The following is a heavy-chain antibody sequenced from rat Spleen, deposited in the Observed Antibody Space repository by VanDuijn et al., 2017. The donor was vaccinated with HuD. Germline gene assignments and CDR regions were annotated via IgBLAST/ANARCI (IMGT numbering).Heavy chain of an antibody. CDR2: IIYDGTKT. Sequence: EVQLVESGGGLVLPGRSLKLSCAASGFTFSDYNMAWVRQAPKKGLEWVATIIYDGTKTHYRDSVRGRFTISRDNAKSTLYLQMNSLRSEDTATYYCTRDPTITIATVSIPFDYWGQGVMVTVSS. J-gene: IGHJ2*01. CDR1: GFTFSDYN. CDR3: TRDPTITIATVSIPFDY. D-gene: IGHD1-2*01. V-gene: IGHV5-7*01.